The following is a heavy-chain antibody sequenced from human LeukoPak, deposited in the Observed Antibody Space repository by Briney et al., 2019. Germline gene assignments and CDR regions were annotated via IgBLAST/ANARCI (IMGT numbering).Heavy chain of an antibody. V-gene: IGHV3-30*02. J-gene: IGHJ4*02. CDR1: GFILNSYG. CDR3: ATLPYYYDSSGSYYFDY. Sequence: GGSLRLSCAASGFILNSYGMHWVRQAPGKGLEWVAFIRYDGSNKYYADSVKGRFTISRDNSKNTLYLQMNSLRVEDTAVYYCATLPYYYDSSGSYYFDYWGQGTLVTVSS. D-gene: IGHD3-22*01. CDR2: IRYDGSNK.